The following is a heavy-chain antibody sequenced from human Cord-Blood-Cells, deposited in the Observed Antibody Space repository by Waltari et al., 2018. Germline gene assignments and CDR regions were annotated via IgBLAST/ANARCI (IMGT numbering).Heavy chain of an antibody. CDR1: GGTFSSYA. CDR2: IIPIFGTA. Sequence: QVQLVQSGAEVKKPGSSVKVSCKASGGTFSSYAISWVRQAPGQGLEWMGGIIPIFGTANDAQKFQGRVTITADESTSTAYMELSSLRSEDTAVYYCARDRLGYCSSTSCYYFDYWGQGTLVTVSS. D-gene: IGHD2-2*01. V-gene: IGHV1-69*01. J-gene: IGHJ4*02. CDR3: ARDRLGYCSSTSCYYFDY.